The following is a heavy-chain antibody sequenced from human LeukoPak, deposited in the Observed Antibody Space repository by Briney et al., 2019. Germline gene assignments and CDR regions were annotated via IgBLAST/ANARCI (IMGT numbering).Heavy chain of an antibody. CDR3: ARHIPRGNNYFDC. J-gene: IGHJ4*02. CDR1: GFTFSGHW. V-gene: IGHV3-7*01. Sequence: GGSLRLSCAASGFTFSGHWMTWVRQAPGKRLEWVANIKEDGSGKFYADSVEGRFTVSRDNAKNSLSLQMNSLGAEDTAVYYCARHIPRGNNYFDCWGQGTLVTVSS. CDR2: IKEDGSGK. D-gene: IGHD1/OR15-1a*01.